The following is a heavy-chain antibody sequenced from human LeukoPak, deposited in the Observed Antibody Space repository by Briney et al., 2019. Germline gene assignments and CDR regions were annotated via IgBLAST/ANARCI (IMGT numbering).Heavy chain of an antibody. Sequence: ASVKVSCKASGYTFTSYAMHWVRQAPGQRLEWMGWINTNTGNPTYAQGFTGRSVFSVDTSVSTAYLQISSLKAEDTAVYYCARDSSGYTYGIDYWGQGTLVTVSS. CDR3: ARDSSGYTYGIDY. D-gene: IGHD5-18*01. V-gene: IGHV7-4-1*02. J-gene: IGHJ4*02. CDR2: INTNTGNP. CDR1: GYTFTSYA.